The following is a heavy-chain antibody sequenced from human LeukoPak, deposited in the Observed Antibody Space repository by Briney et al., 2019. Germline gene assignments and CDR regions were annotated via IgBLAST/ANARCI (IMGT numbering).Heavy chain of an antibody. Sequence: PGRSLRLSCAASGFTFSSYGMHRVRQAPGKGLEWVAVISYDGSNKYYADSVKGRFTISRDNSKNTLYLQMNSLRAEDTAVYYCAKDQLYYGGPPGYWGQGTLVTVSS. D-gene: IGHD3-3*01. CDR3: AKDQLYYGGPPGY. V-gene: IGHV3-30*18. CDR1: GFTFSSYG. J-gene: IGHJ4*02. CDR2: ISYDGSNK.